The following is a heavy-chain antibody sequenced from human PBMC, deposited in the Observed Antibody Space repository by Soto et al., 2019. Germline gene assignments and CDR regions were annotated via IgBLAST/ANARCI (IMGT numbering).Heavy chain of an antibody. Sequence: GGSLRLSCAASGFTFSSYAMHWVRQAPGKGLEWVAVISYDGSNKYYADSVKGRFTISRDNSKNTLYLQMNSLRAEDTAVYYCARDLVDFGVVIPLNYYYGMDVWGQGTTVTVPS. CDR1: GFTFSSYA. CDR3: ARDLVDFGVVIPLNYYYGMDV. D-gene: IGHD3-3*01. CDR2: ISYDGSNK. V-gene: IGHV3-30-3*01. J-gene: IGHJ6*02.